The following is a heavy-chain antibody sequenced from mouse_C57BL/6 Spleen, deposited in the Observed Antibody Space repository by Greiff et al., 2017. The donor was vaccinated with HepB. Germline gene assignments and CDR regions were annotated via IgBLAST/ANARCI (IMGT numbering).Heavy chain of an antibody. V-gene: IGHV1-54*01. Sequence: LVESGAELVRPGTSVKVSCKASGYAFTNYLIEWVKQRPGQGLEWIGVINPGSGGTNYNEKFKGKATLTADKSSSTAYMQLSSLTSEDSAVYFCARSGGLRREMDYWGQGTSVTVSS. CDR2: INPGSGGT. CDR3: ARSGGLRREMDY. D-gene: IGHD2-4*01. J-gene: IGHJ4*01. CDR1: GYAFTNYL.